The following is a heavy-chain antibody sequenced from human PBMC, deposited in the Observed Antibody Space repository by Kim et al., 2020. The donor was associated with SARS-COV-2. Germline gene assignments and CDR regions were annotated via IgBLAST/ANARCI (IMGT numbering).Heavy chain of an antibody. CDR1: GGSVSSGSYY. V-gene: IGHV4-61*01. J-gene: IGHJ2*01. D-gene: IGHD2-2*01. CDR3: ARADIVVVPAARPPAFGYFDL. Sequence: SETLSLTCTVSGGSVSSGSYYWSWIRQPPGKGLEWIGYIYYSGSTNYNPSLKSRVTISVDTSKNQFSLKLSSVTAADTAVYYCARADIVVVPAARPPAFGYFDLWGRGTLVTVSS. CDR2: IYYSGST.